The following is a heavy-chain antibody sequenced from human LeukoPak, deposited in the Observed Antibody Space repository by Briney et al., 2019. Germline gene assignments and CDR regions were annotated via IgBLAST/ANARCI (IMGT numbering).Heavy chain of an antibody. CDR2: ITSKAYGGTA. Sequence: PGGSLRLSCRASGFTFGDYAMNWVRQAPGKGLEWVGFITSKAYGGTAEYAASVKGRFTISRDDSRSIVYLQMNSLKTEDTAVYYCTPLDYWGQGTLVTVSS. CDR3: TPLDY. J-gene: IGHJ4*02. CDR1: GFTFGDYA. V-gene: IGHV3-49*04.